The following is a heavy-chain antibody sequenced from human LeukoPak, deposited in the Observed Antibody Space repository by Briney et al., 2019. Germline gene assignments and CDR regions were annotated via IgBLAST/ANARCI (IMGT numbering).Heavy chain of an antibody. CDR2: IYYSGST. J-gene: IGHJ4*02. CDR3: ARWDYYDSSGYLDY. CDR1: GGSISSYY. D-gene: IGHD3-22*01. Sequence: SETLSLTCTVSGGSISSYYWGWIRQPPGKGLEWIGYIYYSGSTNYNPSLKSRVTISVDTSKNQFSLKLSSVTAADTAVYYCARWDYYDSSGYLDYWGQGTLVTVSS. V-gene: IGHV4-59*01.